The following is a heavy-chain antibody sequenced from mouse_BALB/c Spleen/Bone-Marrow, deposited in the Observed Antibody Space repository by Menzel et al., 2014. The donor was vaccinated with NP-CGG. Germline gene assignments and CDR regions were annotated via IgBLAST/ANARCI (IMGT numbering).Heavy chain of an antibody. Sequence: DVQLVESGGGLVQPGGSMKLSCVASGFTFSNYWMNWVRQSPEKGLEWVAEIRLKSNNFATHYAESVKGRFTISRDDSKSSVYLEMNNLRAEDTGIYYCTSLYYYGSRYFDYRGQGTTLTVSS. V-gene: IGHV6-6*02. J-gene: IGHJ2*01. D-gene: IGHD1-1*01. CDR3: TSLYYYGSRYFDY. CDR1: GFTFSNYW. CDR2: IRLKSNNFAT.